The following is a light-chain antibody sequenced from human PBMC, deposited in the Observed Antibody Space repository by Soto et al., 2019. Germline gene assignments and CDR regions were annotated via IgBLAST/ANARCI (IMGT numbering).Light chain of an antibody. CDR2: GVS. CDR1: QSVDSN. Sequence: EIVMTQSPATLSVSPGERATLSCRASQSVDSNLAWYQQKPGQAPRLLIYGVSTRATGIPATFSGSGSGTEFTLTISSLQSEDFAVYYCQQYNYWPRTFGQGTKVDIK. CDR3: QQYNYWPRT. V-gene: IGKV3-15*01. J-gene: IGKJ1*01.